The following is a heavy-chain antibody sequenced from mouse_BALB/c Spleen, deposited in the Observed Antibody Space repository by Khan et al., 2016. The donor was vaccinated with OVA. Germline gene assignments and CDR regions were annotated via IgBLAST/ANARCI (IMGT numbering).Heavy chain of an antibody. V-gene: IGHV2-9*02. CDR3: ARLKDI. CDR1: GFSLTSYG. J-gene: IGHJ2*01. CDR2: IWAGGST. Sequence: VQLQESGPGLVAPSQSLSITCTVSGFSLTSYGVHWVRQPPGKGLEWLGVIWAGGSTNYNSDLMSRLSISNDNTKSQVFLEVNNLQTNDTAMYYCARLKDIWGQGTTLTVSS. D-gene: IGHD1-3*01.